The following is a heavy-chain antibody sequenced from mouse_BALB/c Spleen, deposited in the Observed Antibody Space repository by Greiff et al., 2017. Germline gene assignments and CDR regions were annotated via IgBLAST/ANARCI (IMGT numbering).Heavy chain of an antibody. J-gene: IGHJ1*01. Sequence: QVQLQQPGAELVKPGAPVKLSCKASGYTFTSYWMNWVKQRPGRGLEWIGRIDPSDSETHYNQKFKDKATLTVDKSSSTAYIQLSSLTSEDSAVYYWARNYGSSHWYFDVWGAGTTVTVAS. V-gene: IGHV1-69*02. CDR2: IDPSDSET. CDR3: ARNYGSSHWYFDV. CDR1: GYTFTSYW. D-gene: IGHD1-1*01.